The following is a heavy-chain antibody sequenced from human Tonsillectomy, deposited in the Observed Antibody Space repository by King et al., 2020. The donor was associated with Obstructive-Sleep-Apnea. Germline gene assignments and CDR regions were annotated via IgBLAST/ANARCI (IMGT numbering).Heavy chain of an antibody. Sequence: QLQESGPGLVKPSETLSLTCTVSGGSISSYYWSWIRQPPGKGLEWIGYIYYSGSTNYNPSLKSRVTISVDTSKNQFSLKLSSLTAADTAVYYCARHAGKTRFPIAVAGIDAFDIWGQGTMVTVSS. V-gene: IGHV4-59*08. CDR3: ARHAGKTRFPIAVAGIDAFDI. CDR1: GGSISSYY. D-gene: IGHD6-19*01. CDR2: IYYSGST. J-gene: IGHJ3*02.